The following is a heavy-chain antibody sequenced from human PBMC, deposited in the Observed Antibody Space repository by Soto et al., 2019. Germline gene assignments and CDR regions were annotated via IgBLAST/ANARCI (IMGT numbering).Heavy chain of an antibody. CDR2: IYYSGST. CDR1: GGSISSSSYY. D-gene: IGHD3-10*01. CDR3: ASPIHYYYGSGSYQTGDNYYYGMDV. Sequence: SETLSLTCTVSGGSISSSSYYWGWIRQPPGKGLEWIGSIYYSGSTYYNPSLKSRVTISVDTSKNQFSLKLSSVTAAQPAVYYCASPIHYYYGSGSYQTGDNYYYGMDVWGQGTPVS. J-gene: IGHJ6*02. V-gene: IGHV4-39*01.